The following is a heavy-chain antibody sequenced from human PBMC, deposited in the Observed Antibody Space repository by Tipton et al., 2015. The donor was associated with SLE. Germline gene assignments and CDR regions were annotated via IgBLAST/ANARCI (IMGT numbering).Heavy chain of an antibody. J-gene: IGHJ3*02. D-gene: IGHD5-12*01. CDR1: GGSISSSSYY. Sequence: GLVKPSETLSLTCTVSGGSISSSSYYWGWIRQPPGKGLEWIGSSYYSGSTYYNPSLKSRVTISVDTSKNQLSLKVNSVTAADTAMYYCARGHERHYDSPNFDIWGQGTMVTVSS. V-gene: IGHV4-39*07. CDR2: SYYSGST. CDR3: ARGHERHYDSPNFDI.